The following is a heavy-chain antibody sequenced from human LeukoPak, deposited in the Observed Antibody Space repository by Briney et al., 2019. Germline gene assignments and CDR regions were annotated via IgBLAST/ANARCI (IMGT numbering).Heavy chain of an antibody. Sequence: PSETLSLTCAVSGGSISSSSYYWGWIRQPPGKELEWIGSIYYSGSTYYNPSLNSRVTISIDTSKNQFSLRLSSVTAADTAVYYCARQMNTVTADYWGQGTLVTVSS. CDR1: GGSISSSSYY. V-gene: IGHV4-39*01. J-gene: IGHJ4*02. CDR3: ARQMNTVTADY. CDR2: IYYSGST. D-gene: IGHD4-17*01.